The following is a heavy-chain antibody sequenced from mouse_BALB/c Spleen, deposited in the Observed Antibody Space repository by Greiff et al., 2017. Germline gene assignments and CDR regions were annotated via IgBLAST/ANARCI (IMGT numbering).Heavy chain of an antibody. V-gene: IGHV1-69*02. D-gene: IGHD2-10*01. CDR3: ARAYYGNYAWFAY. CDR2: IDPSDSYT. CDR1: GYTFTSYW. J-gene: IGHJ3*01. Sequence: QVHVKQPGAELVKPGASVKLSCKASGYTFTSYWMHWVKQRPGQGLEWIGEIDPSDSYTNYNQKFKGKATLTVDKSSSTAYMQLSSLTSEDSAVYYCARAYYGNYAWFAYWGQGTLVTVSA.